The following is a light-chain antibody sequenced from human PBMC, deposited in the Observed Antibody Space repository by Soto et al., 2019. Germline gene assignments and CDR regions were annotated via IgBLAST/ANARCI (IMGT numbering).Light chain of an antibody. V-gene: IGLV2-14*01. Sequence: QSALTQPASVSGSPGQSITISCTETSSDVGGYNYVSWYQQHPDKAPKLMIYEVSNRPSGVSTRFSGSKSGNTASLTISGLQAEDEADYSCSSYTSSSTLAYVFGTGTKLTVL. J-gene: IGLJ1*01. CDR1: SSDVGGYNY. CDR2: EVS. CDR3: SSYTSSSTLAYV.